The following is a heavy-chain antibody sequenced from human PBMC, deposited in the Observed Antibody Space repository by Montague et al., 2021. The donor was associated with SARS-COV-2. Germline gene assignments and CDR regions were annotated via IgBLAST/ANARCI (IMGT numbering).Heavy chain of an antibody. Sequence: PALVKPTQTLTLTCTFSGFSLSTSGMCVSWIRQPPGKALEWLTLIDWDDDEYYSTSLKTRLTISKDTSKNQVVLTMTNMDPVDTATYYCARSYGTTVVTRALDYWGQGTLVTVSS. V-gene: IGHV2-70*13. CDR2: IDWDDDE. CDR1: GFSLSTSGMC. D-gene: IGHD4-23*01. J-gene: IGHJ4*02. CDR3: ARSYGTTVVTRALDY.